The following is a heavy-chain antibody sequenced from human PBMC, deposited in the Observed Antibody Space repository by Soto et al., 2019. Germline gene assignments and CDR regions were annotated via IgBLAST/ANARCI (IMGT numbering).Heavy chain of an antibody. V-gene: IGHV4-59*08. CDR2: FRSGGGT. CDR1: GDSISRYN. J-gene: IGHJ6*02. CDR3: VRQGIGVLPGLVDV. Sequence: QVQLQESGPGLVKPSETLSLTCTVSGDSISRYNLAWIRQPPGKGLEWIGYFRSGGGTSYNPSLMCRVARARDTAIKRSSVGLSSVTAADTGVYYCVRQGIGVLPGLVDVWGQGTTVTVSS. D-gene: IGHD3-10*01.